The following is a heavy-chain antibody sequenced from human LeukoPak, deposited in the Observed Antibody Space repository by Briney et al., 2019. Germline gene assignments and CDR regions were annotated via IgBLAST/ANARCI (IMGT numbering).Heavy chain of an antibody. D-gene: IGHD6-13*01. CDR2: ISYDGSNK. Sequence: GGSLRLSCAASRFTFSSYWMSWVRQAPGKGLEWVAVISYDGSNKYYADSVKGRFTISRDNSKNTLYLQMNSLRAEDTAVYYCAKDLIPLVAAAGTALYWGQGTLVTVSS. CDR3: AKDLIPLVAAAGTALY. CDR1: RFTFSSYW. J-gene: IGHJ4*02. V-gene: IGHV3-30*18.